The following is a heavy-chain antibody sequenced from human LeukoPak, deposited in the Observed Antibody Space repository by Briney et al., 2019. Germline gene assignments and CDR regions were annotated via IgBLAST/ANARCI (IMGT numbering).Heavy chain of an antibody. D-gene: IGHD6-13*01. CDR2: VSRFGGTT. V-gene: IGHV3-23*01. J-gene: IGHJ5*02. CDR3: VKHVGSRWSNNRFDP. Sequence: GGSLRLSCAASGFTFYSYAMSWVRQAPGKGLEWVSAVSRFGGTTYYADSAKGRFTISRDNSNNTVYLQMNSLRVGDTALYYCVKHVGSRWSNNRFDPWGQGTLVTVSS. CDR1: GFTFYSYA.